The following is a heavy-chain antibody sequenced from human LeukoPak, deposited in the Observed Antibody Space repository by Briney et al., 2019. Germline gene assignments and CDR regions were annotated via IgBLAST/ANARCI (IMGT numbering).Heavy chain of an antibody. V-gene: IGHV3-48*01. D-gene: IGHD3-22*01. J-gene: IGHJ6*02. Sequence: GGSLRLSCAASGFTLSSYSMNWVRQAPGKGLEWLSYISSSSSTIYYADSVKGRFTISRDNAKTSLYLQMNSLRAEDTAVYYCARDWGYYYDTPYYYGMDFWGQGTTVTVSS. CDR1: GFTLSSYS. CDR2: ISSSSSTI. CDR3: ARDWGYYYDTPYYYGMDF.